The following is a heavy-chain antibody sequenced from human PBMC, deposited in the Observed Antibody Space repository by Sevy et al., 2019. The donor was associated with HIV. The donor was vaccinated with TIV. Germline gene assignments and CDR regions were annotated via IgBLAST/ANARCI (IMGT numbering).Heavy chain of an antibody. V-gene: IGHV3-43*01. CDR3: AKDRGEAVAGTGIYYYYGMDV. CDR2: ISWDGGST. J-gene: IGHJ6*02. Sequence: GGSLRLSCAASGFTFDDYTMHWVRQAPGKGLEWVSLISWDGGSTYYADSVKGRFTISRDNSKNSLYLQMNSLRTEDTALNYCAKDRGEAVAGTGIYYYYGMDVWGQGTTVTVSS. D-gene: IGHD6-19*01. CDR1: GFTFDDYT.